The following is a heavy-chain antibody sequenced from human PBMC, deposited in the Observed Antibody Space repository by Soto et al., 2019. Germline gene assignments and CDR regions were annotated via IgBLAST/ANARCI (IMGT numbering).Heavy chain of an antibody. Sequence: PGGSLRLSCAASGFTFKSWALSWVRQAPGKGLEWVSGISGGGEKIYYADSVKGRFTISRDNSKSTVYLELNNLSAEDTAVYHCAKNQGVELVPLATVDWFDPWGQGSVVTVSS. D-gene: IGHD1-26*01. CDR3: AKNQGVELVPLATVDWFDP. J-gene: IGHJ5*02. CDR2: ISGGGEKI. CDR1: GFTFKSWA. V-gene: IGHV3-23*01.